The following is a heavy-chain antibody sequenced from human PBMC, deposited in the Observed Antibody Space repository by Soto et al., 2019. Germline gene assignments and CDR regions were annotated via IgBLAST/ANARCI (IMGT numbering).Heavy chain of an antibody. CDR1: GFTVSSNY. V-gene: IGHV3-66*01. CDR3: ARVATGSYDWFDP. Sequence: AGGSLRLSCAASGFTVSSNYMSWVRQAPGKGLEWVSVIYSGGSTYYADSVKGRFTISRDNSKNTLYLQMNSLRAEDTAVYYCARVATGSYDWFDPWGQGTLVTVSS. J-gene: IGHJ5*02. D-gene: IGHD1-26*01. CDR2: IYSGGST.